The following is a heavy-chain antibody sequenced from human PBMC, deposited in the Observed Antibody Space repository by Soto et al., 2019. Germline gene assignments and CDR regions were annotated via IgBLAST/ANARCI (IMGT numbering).Heavy chain of an antibody. V-gene: IGHV3-30*18. J-gene: IGHJ4*02. CDR1: GFTFSSYG. CDR3: AKEVHGGNYYYFDY. Sequence: PGGSLRLSCAASGFTFSSYGMHWVRQAPGKGLEWVAVISYDGSNKYYADSVKGRFTISRDNSKNTLYLQMNSLRAEDTAVYYCAKEVHGGNYYYFDYWGQGTLVTVSS. D-gene: IGHD4-4*01. CDR2: ISYDGSNK.